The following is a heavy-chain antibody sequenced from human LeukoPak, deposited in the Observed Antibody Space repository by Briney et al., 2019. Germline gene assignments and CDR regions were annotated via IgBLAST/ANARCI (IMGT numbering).Heavy chain of an antibody. CDR2: ISSSSSYI. CDR1: GFTFSSYS. Sequence: KSGGSLRLSCAASGFTFSSYSMNWVRQAPGKGLEWVSSISSSSSYIYYADSVKGRFTISRDNAKNSLYLQMNSLRAEDTAVYYCAREELDYYDSSGYFYWGQGTLVTVSS. V-gene: IGHV3-21*01. J-gene: IGHJ4*02. CDR3: AREELDYYDSSGYFY. D-gene: IGHD3-22*01.